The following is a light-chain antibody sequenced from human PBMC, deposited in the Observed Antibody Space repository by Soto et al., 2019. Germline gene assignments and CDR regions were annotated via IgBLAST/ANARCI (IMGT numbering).Light chain of an antibody. CDR3: QSYDSSNLVV. J-gene: IGLJ2*01. CDR2: EDN. CDR1: SGSIASNY. V-gene: IGLV6-57*04. Sequence: FMLTQPHSVSDSPGKTVTISCTRSSGSIASNYVQWHQQRPGSAPTTVIYEDNQRPSWVLDRFSGSIDSSSNSAALTISGLKTEDEADSYFQSYDSSNLVVYGGGTKLTV.